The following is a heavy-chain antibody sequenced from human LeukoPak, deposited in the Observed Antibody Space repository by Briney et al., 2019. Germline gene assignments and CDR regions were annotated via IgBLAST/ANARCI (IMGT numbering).Heavy chain of an antibody. D-gene: IGHD2-21*02. CDR3: AREGVTGAFFV. Sequence: TGGSLRLSCEASGFEFRGSFMSWIRQAPGKGLGWVSYISTSGSTTFDADSVKGRFTISKDNAKNSLYLQMNSLRVEDTAVYYCAREGVTGAFFVWGQGTLVTVSS. CDR2: ISTSGSTT. V-gene: IGHV3-11*04. J-gene: IGHJ4*02. CDR1: GFEFRGSF.